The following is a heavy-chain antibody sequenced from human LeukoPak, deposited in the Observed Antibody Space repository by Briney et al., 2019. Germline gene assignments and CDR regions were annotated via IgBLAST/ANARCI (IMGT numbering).Heavy chain of an antibody. Sequence: SQTLSLTCAISGDSVSSNSAACNWIRQSPSTGLEWLGRTYYRSKWYNDYAVSVKSRITINPDTSKNQFSLQLNSVAPEDTAVYYCARGFGVADLVHWGQGTLVTASS. J-gene: IGHJ4*02. CDR1: GDSVSSNSAA. V-gene: IGHV6-1*01. CDR2: TYYRSKWYN. D-gene: IGHD3-3*01. CDR3: ARGFGVADLVH.